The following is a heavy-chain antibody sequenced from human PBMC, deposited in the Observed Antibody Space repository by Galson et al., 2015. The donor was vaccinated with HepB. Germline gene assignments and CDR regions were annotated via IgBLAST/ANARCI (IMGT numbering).Heavy chain of an antibody. CDR1: GGSISSFY. D-gene: IGHD2-15*01. Sequence: SETLSLTCTVSGGSISSFYWSWIRQPPGKGLEWIGYIYYSGSTNYHPSLKSRVTISVDTSKNQFSLKLSSVTAADTAVYYCARVSEGLYCSGGSCSHGLDFDYWGQGTLVTVSS. CDR2: IYYSGST. V-gene: IGHV4-59*01. J-gene: IGHJ4*02. CDR3: ARVSEGLYCSGGSCSHGLDFDY.